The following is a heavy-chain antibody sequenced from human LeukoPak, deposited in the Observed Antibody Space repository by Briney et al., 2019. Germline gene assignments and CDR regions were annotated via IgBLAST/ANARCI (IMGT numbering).Heavy chain of an antibody. J-gene: IGHJ5*02. D-gene: IGHD2-15*01. CDR1: GGTFSSYA. V-gene: IGHV1-69*13. CDR2: IIPIFGTA. CDR3: ARAFPIGYCSGGGCYARSRWFDP. Sequence: SVKVSCKASGGTFSSYAISWVQQAPGQGLEWMGGIIPIFGTANYAQKFQGRVTITADESTSTAYMELSSLRSEDTAVYYCARAFPIGYCSGGGCYARSRWFDPWGQGTLVTVSS.